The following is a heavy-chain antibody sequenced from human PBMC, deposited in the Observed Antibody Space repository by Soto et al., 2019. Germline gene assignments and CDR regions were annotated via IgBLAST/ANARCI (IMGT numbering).Heavy chain of an antibody. J-gene: IGHJ5*02. V-gene: IGHV3-23*01. CDR3: AKGGYIYGLDP. D-gene: IGHD5-18*01. CDR2: ISESGDNA. Sequence: VGSLRLSCAASGFPFNTYAMSWVRQAPGKGPEWVSAISESGDNAFYADSVQGRFTISRDNSYNILYLQMNSLRAEDTALYFCAKGGYIYGLDPWGQGTLVTV. CDR1: GFPFNTYA.